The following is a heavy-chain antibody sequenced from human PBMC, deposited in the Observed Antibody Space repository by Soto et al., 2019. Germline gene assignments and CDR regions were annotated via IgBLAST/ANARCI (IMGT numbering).Heavy chain of an antibody. D-gene: IGHD3-22*01. CDR3: ARDALNYYDSSGYDF. V-gene: IGHV3-48*02. J-gene: IGHJ4*02. CDR2: ISSSGSTI. CDR1: GFTFSTYS. Sequence: EVQLVESGGGLVQPGGSLRLSCAASGFTFSTYSMNWVRQAPGKRLEWVSYISSSGSTIYSADSVKGRFTISRDNAKKSLYLEMNSLRDEDTAVYYCARDALNYYDSSGYDFCGQGTLVTVSS.